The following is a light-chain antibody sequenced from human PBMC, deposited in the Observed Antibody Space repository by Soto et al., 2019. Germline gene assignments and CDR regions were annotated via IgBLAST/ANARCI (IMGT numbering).Light chain of an antibody. J-gene: IGKJ2*02. CDR1: QTVSGN. CDR2: AAS. Sequence: EVGLTQSPSTLSLSLGDRATISCNTSQTVSGNLAWHQQKPGQAPKLLINAASTRHAGVPSRFIGSGSETDFTLTISSLQSDDFAVYYCQQYNTRPPCTFGQGTKLEIK. V-gene: IGKV3-15*01. CDR3: QQYNTRPPCT.